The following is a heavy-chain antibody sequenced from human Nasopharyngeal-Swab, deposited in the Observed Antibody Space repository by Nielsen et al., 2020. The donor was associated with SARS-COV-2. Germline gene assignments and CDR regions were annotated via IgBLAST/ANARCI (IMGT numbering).Heavy chain of an antibody. CDR1: GGSMSGYY. J-gene: IGHJ2*01. V-gene: IGHV4-59*08. CDR3: ARGQATGLVVVTSSGYFDL. D-gene: IGHD2-21*02. Sequence: SETLSLTCTVSGGSMSGYYWTWIRQPPGTGLEWIGYIYYTGSTNYNPSLKSRVTISIDTSKNQLSLKLSSVTAADTAVYYCARGQATGLVVVTSSGYFDLWGRGTLVTVSS. CDR2: IYYTGST.